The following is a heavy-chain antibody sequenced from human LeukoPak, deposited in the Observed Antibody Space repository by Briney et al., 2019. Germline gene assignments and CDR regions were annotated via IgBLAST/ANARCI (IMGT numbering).Heavy chain of an antibody. CDR1: GYTFTGYY. D-gene: IGHD6-13*01. CDR2: NNPNNGGT. Sequence: ASVKVSCKASGYTFTGYYIHWVRQAPGQGLEWLGWNNPNNGGTIYAQKFQGRVAMTRDTSNTTAYMEMTRLRSDDTAVYYCAREARVAAAGTAGINFDYWGQGTLVTVSS. J-gene: IGHJ4*02. CDR3: AREARVAAAGTAGINFDY. V-gene: IGHV1-2*02.